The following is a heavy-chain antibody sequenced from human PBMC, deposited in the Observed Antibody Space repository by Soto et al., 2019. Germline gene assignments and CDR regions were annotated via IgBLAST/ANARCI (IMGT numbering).Heavy chain of an antibody. CDR3: ARALRLGELSYIDY. D-gene: IGHD3-16*02. Sequence: ASVKVSCKASGYTFTRYGISWVRQAPGQGLEWMGWISAYNGNTNYAQKLQGRVTMTTDTSTSTAYMELRSLRSDDTAVYYCARALRLGELSYIDYWGQGTLVTVSS. V-gene: IGHV1-18*01. J-gene: IGHJ4*02. CDR1: GYTFTRYG. CDR2: ISAYNGNT.